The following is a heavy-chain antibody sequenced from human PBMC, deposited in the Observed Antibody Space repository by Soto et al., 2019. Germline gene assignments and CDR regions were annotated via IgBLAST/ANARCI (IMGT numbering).Heavy chain of an antibody. CDR1: GFTFSSYA. V-gene: IGHV3-23*01. D-gene: IGHD5-12*01. CDR2: ISGSGGST. Sequence: EVQLLESGGGLVQPGGSLRLSCAASGFTFSSYAMSWVRQAPGKRLEWVSAISGSGGSTYYADSVKGRFTISRDNSKNTLYLQMNSLRAEDTAVYYCAKDQEKWLRSIDYWGQGTLVTVSS. CDR3: AKDQEKWLRSIDY. J-gene: IGHJ4*02.